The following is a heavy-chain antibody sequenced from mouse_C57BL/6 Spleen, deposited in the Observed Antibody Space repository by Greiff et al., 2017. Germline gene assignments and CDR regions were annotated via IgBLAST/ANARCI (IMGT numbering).Heavy chain of an antibody. D-gene: IGHD2-2*01. V-gene: IGHV5-6*02. CDR3: ARHSTTVENFDY. CDR1: GFTFSSYG. CDR2: ISSGGSYT. Sequence: DVMLVESGGDLVKPGGSLKLSCAASGFTFSSYGMSWVRQTPDKRLEWVATISSGGSYTYYPDSVKGRFTISRDNAKNTLYLQMSSLKSEDTAMYYCARHSTTVENFDYWGQGTTLTVSS. J-gene: IGHJ2*01.